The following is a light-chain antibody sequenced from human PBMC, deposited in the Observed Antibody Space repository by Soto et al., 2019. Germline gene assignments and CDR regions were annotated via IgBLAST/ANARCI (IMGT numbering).Light chain of an antibody. CDR1: QSISSW. CDR3: QQYNSYSPT. V-gene: IGKV1-5*01. CDR2: DAS. Sequence: DIQMTQSPSTLSASVGDRVTITCRASQSISSWLAWYQQKPGKAPKLLIYDASSLESGVPSRFSGSGSGTEFTLTISSLQPDDFATYYFQQYNSYSPTFGHGTKVDIK. J-gene: IGKJ3*01.